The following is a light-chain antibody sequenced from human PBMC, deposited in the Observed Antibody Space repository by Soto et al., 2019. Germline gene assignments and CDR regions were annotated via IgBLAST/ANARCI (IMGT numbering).Light chain of an antibody. CDR3: CSYSDDNTPVI. J-gene: IGLJ2*01. CDR2: DVS. CDR1: SSDLGNYNL. V-gene: IGLV2-23*02. Sequence: QSALTQPASVSGSPGQSITISCTGTSSDLGNYNLVSWYQQHPGKAPKLIIFDVSKRPSGISNRFSGSKFGTAASLTISGLQAEDEADYYCCSYSDDNTPVIFGGGTKLTVL.